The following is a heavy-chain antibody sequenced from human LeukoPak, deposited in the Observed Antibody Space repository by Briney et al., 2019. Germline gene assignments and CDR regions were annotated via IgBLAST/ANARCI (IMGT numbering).Heavy chain of an antibody. CDR1: GGSLSGFY. J-gene: IGHJ6*03. Sequence: PSETVPLTCAVYGGSLSGFYWRWLRQPPGKGLEWIGEINHSGSTNYNPSLKSRFSISVDKSKNQCSLKLCYVHAADTAVYYCAIGLREYYCPGPHYYYYMVVWGRESTVGVSS. V-gene: IGHV4-34*01. D-gene: IGHD3-10*01. CDR2: INHSGST. CDR3: AIGLREYYCPGPHYYYYMVV.